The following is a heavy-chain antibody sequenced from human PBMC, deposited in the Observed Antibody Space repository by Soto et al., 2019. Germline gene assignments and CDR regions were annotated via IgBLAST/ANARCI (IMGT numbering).Heavy chain of an antibody. CDR2: VRSKAYGGTT. CDR3: AIYTYSSRYNCYVLDV. Sequence: HPGGTLKISCTISGFTLNDYAMCWFGQAPGKGLEWVGVVRSKAYGGTTDYAASVRGRLAISRDETKGTAYLQMNIVTTEDTAVYYCAIYTYSSRYNCYVLDVWC. J-gene: IGHJ3*01. V-gene: IGHV3-49*03. D-gene: IGHD1-1*01. CDR1: GFTLNDYA.